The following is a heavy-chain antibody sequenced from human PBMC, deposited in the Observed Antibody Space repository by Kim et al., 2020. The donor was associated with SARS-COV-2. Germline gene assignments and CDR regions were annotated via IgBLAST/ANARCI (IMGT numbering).Heavy chain of an antibody. D-gene: IGHD2-21*02. V-gene: IGHV3-21*01. J-gene: IGHJ4*02. CDR3: ARAALLVVTAALDY. Sequence: ADSVKGRFTISRDNAKNSLYLQMNSLRAEDTAVYYCARAALLVVTAALDYWGQGTLVTVSS.